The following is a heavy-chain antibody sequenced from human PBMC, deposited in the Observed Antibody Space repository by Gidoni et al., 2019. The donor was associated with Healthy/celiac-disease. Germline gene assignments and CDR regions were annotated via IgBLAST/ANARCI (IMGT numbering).Heavy chain of an antibody. Sequence: DVQLVQSGAAVKKPGESLKISCTGSGYSFTSYWTGWVRQMPGKGREWIGILYPGDSDTGYDPSLQGRFTIAADKSFTNAYLRWRSLKASDTAMYYWWEQKRSRTYCYETSKSCYYFSGLDVWGQGPRSPSP. V-gene: IGHV5-51*01. J-gene: IGHJ6*02. CDR3: WEQKRSRTYCYETSKSCYYFSGLDV. CDR1: GYSFTSYW. D-gene: IGHD2-2*01. CDR2: LYPGDSDT.